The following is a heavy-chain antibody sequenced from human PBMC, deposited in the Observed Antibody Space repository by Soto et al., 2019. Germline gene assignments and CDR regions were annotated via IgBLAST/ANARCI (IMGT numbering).Heavy chain of an antibody. Sequence: ASVKVSCKASGGTFTSYYMHWVRQAPGQGLEWMGIINPSGGSTSYAQKFQGRVTMTRDTSTSTVYMELSSLRSEDTAVYYCARAYYDFWSGYSNWFDPWGQGTLVTVSS. CDR2: INPSGGST. CDR3: ARAYYDFWSGYSNWFDP. D-gene: IGHD3-3*01. V-gene: IGHV1-46*01. CDR1: GGTFTSYY. J-gene: IGHJ5*02.